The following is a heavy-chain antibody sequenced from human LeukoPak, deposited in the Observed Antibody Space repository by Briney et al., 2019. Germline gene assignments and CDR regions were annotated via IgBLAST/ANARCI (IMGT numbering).Heavy chain of an antibody. V-gene: IGHV4-39*07. D-gene: IGHD2-15*01. J-gene: IGHJ4*02. CDR2: IYYSGST. Sequence: SETLSLTCTVSGVSISSSSYYWGWLRQLPGKGLEWIGSIYYSGSTYYNPSLKSRVTISVDTSKNQFSLKLSSVTAADTAVYYCARYCSGGDCYSKALDYWGQGILVTVSS. CDR1: GVSISSSSYY. CDR3: ARYCSGGDCYSKALDY.